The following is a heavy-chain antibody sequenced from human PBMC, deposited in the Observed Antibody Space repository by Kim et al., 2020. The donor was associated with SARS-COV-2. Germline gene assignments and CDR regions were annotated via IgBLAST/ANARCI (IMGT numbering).Heavy chain of an antibody. CDR2: INHSGST. CDR1: GGSFSGYY. J-gene: IGHJ6*02. CDR3: ARGVVRGVIIRGYYYYYGMDV. V-gene: IGHV4-34*01. Sequence: SETLSLTCAVYGGSFSGYYWSWIRQPPGKGLEWIGEINHSGSTNYNPSLKSRVTISVDTSKNQFSLKLSSVTAADTAVYYCARGVVRGVIIRGYYYYYGMDVWGQGTTVTVSS. D-gene: IGHD3-10*01.